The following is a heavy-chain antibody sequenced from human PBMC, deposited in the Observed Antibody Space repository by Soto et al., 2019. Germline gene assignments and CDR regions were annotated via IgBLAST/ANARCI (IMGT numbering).Heavy chain of an antibody. CDR3: VKDSAVTDDTYLDS. Sequence: EVQMVESGGVVVQPGGSLRLSCAASGFTFDDYSVHWVRQAPGKGMEWVSLISWDGYSTFYADSVKGRFTISRDNSKNSLYLQMNSLTTEDTAFYYFVKDSAVTDDTYLDSWGQGARVTVSS. D-gene: IGHD1-1*01. J-gene: IGHJ4*02. CDR2: ISWDGYST. CDR1: GFTFDDYS. V-gene: IGHV3-43*01.